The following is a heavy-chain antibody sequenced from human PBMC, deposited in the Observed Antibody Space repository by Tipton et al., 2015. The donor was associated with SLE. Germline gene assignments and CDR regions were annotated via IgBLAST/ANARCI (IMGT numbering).Heavy chain of an antibody. CDR2: LSYSGST. CDR3: ARDKSGSLDTFDI. D-gene: IGHD5-18*01. CDR1: GGSISSDSYF. V-gene: IGHV4-39*07. J-gene: IGHJ4*02. Sequence: LRLSCNVSGGSISSDSYFWGWIRQPPGKGLEWIGSLSYSGSTHYNPSLKSRVTMSVHTSKIQFSLRLTTVTAADTAVYYCARDKSGSLDTFDIWGRGTLVTVSS.